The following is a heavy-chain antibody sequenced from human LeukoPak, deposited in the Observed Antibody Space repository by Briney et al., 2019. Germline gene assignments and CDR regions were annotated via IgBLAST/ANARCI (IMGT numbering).Heavy chain of an antibody. Sequence: PGGSLRPSCAASGIVFSNTAMNWARQSPGRGLEWVSAISGGGERTFYADSVKGRFTNSRDNSKNMVYLQMNSLRADDTAIYYCGKDGGQYSSGPEFDPRGQGALVTVSS. J-gene: IGHJ5*02. CDR1: GIVFSNTA. V-gene: IGHV3-23*01. CDR3: GKDGGQYSSGPEFDP. D-gene: IGHD6-19*01. CDR2: ISGGGERT.